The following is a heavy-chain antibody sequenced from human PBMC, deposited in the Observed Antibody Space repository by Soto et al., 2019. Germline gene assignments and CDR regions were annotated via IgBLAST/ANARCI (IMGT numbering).Heavy chain of an antibody. CDR2: ISAYNGNT. D-gene: IGHD1-26*01. Sequence: QVQLVQSGAEVKKPGASVKVSFKASGYTFTSYGISWGRQAPGQGREWMGWISAYNGNTNYAQKLQGRVTMTTDTSTSTADMELRSLRSDDTAVYYCARDRGSYALDYWGQGTLVTVSS. CDR1: GYTFTSYG. V-gene: IGHV1-18*01. J-gene: IGHJ4*02. CDR3: ARDRGSYALDY.